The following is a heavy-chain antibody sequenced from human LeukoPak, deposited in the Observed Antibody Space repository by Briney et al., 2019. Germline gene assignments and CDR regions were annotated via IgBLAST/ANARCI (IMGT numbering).Heavy chain of an antibody. V-gene: IGHV1-46*01. D-gene: IGHD3-9*01. J-gene: IGHJ3*02. Sequence: ASVKVSCKASGYTFTSYYMHWVRQAPGQGLEWMGIINPSGGSTSYAQKFQGRVTMTRDTSISTAYMELSRLRSDDTAVYYCARDDTTRYYDILTGLGSDAFDIWGQGTMVTVSS. CDR2: INPSGGST. CDR3: ARDDTTRYYDILTGLGSDAFDI. CDR1: GYTFTSYY.